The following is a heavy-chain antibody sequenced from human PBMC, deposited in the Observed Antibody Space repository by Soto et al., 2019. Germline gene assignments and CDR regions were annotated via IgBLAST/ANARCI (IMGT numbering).Heavy chain of an antibody. CDR3: ARDESIAVAGTEGLFDY. CDR2: ISYDGSNK. D-gene: IGHD6-19*01. J-gene: IGHJ4*02. Sequence: GGSLRLSCAASGFTFCIYAMHWVRQAPGKGLEWVAVISYDGSNKYYADSVKGRFTISRDNSKNTLYLQMNSLRAEDTAVYYCARDESIAVAGTEGLFDYWGQGTLVTVSS. V-gene: IGHV3-30-3*01. CDR1: GFTFCIYA.